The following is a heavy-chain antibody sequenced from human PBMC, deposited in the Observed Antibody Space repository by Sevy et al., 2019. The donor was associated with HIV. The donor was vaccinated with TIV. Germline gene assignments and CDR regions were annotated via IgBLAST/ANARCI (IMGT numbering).Heavy chain of an antibody. CDR1: GFTFSSYW. CDR2: IKQDGSEK. Sequence: GGSLRLSCAASGFTFSSYWMSWVRQAPGKGLEWVANIKQDGSEKYYVDSVKGRFTISRDKAKNSLYLKMNSLRAEDTAVYYCARRPRYYDSSGYSTEGDWYFDLWGRGTLVTVSS. V-gene: IGHV3-7*01. D-gene: IGHD3-22*01. J-gene: IGHJ2*01. CDR3: ARRPRYYDSSGYSTEGDWYFDL.